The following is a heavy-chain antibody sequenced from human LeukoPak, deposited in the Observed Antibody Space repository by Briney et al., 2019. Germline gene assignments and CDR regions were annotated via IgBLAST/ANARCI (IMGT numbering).Heavy chain of an antibody. V-gene: IGHV3-48*03. J-gene: IGHJ6*04. CDR3: VELGITMIGGV. D-gene: IGHD3-10*02. Sequence: PGGSLRLSCAASGFTFSSYEMNWVRQAPGKGLEWVSYSSCSGSTIYYADAVKGRFTISRDNAKNSLYLQMNSLRAEDTAVYYCVELGITMIGGVWGKGTTVTISS. CDR2: SSCSGSTI. CDR1: GFTFSSYE.